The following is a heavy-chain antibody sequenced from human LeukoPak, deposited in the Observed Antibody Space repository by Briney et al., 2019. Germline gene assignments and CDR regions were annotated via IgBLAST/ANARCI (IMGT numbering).Heavy chain of an antibody. CDR1: GFTFSSYA. V-gene: IGHV3-30-3*02. Sequence: GRSLRLSCAASGFTFSSYAMHWVRQAPGKGLEWVAVISYDGSNKYYADSVKGRFTISRDNSKNTLYLQMNSLRAEDTAVYYCAKSLRGYSYGSGATEPIDYWGQGTLVTVSS. CDR3: AKSLRGYSYGSGATEPIDY. CDR2: ISYDGSNK. D-gene: IGHD5-18*01. J-gene: IGHJ4*02.